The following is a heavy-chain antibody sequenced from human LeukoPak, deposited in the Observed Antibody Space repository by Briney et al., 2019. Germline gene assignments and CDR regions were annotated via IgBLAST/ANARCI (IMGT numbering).Heavy chain of an antibody. V-gene: IGHV4-38-2*01. CDR3: ARQHDSYHYYYVDV. D-gene: IGHD6-13*01. CDR1: GYSISSGYY. Sequence: PSETLSLTCAVSGYSISSGYYWIWIRQPPGKGLEWIGSLYHSDSIYYNPSRESRVTMSVDTSKNQFYLKLSFVTAADTAVYCCARQHDSYHYYYVDVWGKGTPVTVSS. CDR2: LYHSDSI. J-gene: IGHJ6*03.